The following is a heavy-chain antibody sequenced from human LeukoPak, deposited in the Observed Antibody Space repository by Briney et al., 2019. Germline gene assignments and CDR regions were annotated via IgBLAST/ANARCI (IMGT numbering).Heavy chain of an antibody. CDR1: GFTFSSYSMN. D-gene: IGHD1-26*01. CDR2: IYYSGST. Sequence: GSLRLSCAASGFTFSSYSMNWVRQAPGKGLEWIGNIYYSGSTYYNPSLKSRVTISVDTSKNQFSLKLSSVTAADTAVYYCARHQRILGAPAAFDIWGQGTMVTVSS. V-gene: IGHV4-39*01. J-gene: IGHJ3*02. CDR3: ARHQRILGAPAAFDI.